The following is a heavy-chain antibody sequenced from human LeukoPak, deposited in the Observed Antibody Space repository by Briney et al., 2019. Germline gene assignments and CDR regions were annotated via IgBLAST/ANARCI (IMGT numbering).Heavy chain of an antibody. CDR3: ARSLTGPPFYYYYYMDV. CDR1: GYTFTGYY. V-gene: IGHV1-2*02. D-gene: IGHD3-9*01. Sequence: ASVKVSCKASGYTFTGYYMHWVRLAPGQWLEWMGWINPNSGGTNYAQKFQGRVTMTRDTSISTAYMELSRLRSDDTAVYYCARSLTGPPFYYYYYMDVWGKGTTVTVSS. CDR2: INPNSGGT. J-gene: IGHJ6*03.